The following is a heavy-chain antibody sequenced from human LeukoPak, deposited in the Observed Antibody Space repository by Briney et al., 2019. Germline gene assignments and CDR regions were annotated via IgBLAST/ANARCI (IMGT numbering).Heavy chain of an antibody. CDR1: GDSVFSNSAA. V-gene: IGHV6-1*01. CDR2: TYYRSRWYK. D-gene: IGHD1-1*01. CDR3: VRKVDDSAPDY. J-gene: IGHJ4*02. Sequence: SQTLSLTCAISGDSVFSNSAAWNCIRQSPSRGLEWLGRTYYRSRWYKDYAESVKSRLTINSDTSKNQFSMQLRSVTPEDTAVYYCVRKVDDSAPDYWGQGILVTVSS.